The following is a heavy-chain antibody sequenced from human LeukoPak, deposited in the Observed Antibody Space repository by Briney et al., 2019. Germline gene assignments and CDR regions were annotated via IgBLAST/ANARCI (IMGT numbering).Heavy chain of an antibody. J-gene: IGHJ4*02. V-gene: IGHV4-59*01. Sequence: SETLSLTCTVSDDSITMYYWTWIRQPPGKGLEWIGYVDHTGSTKFNPSLNGRVSISRDTSKNFFSLRLRSVTAADTAVYFCARLSTVTTSFDYWGQGTLVTVSS. D-gene: IGHD4-17*01. CDR1: DDSITMYY. CDR3: ARLSTVTTSFDY. CDR2: VDHTGST.